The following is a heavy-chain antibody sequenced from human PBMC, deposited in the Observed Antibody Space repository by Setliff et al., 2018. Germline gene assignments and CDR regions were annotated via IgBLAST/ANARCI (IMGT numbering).Heavy chain of an antibody. V-gene: IGHV1-2*02. CDR1: GYTFTGYY. CDR2: INPNNGDT. CDR3: ARDFNGLALGF. D-gene: IGHD3-3*02. Sequence: GASVKVSCKASGYTFTGYYFHWVRQAPGQGLEWMGWINPNNGDTKSARKCQGRVTMTRDTSISTVYMDLGSLRSDDTAVYYCARDFNGLALGFWGQGTLVTVSS. J-gene: IGHJ4*02.